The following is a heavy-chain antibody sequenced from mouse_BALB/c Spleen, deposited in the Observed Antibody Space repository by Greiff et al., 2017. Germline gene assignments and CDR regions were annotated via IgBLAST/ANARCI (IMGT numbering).Heavy chain of an antibody. D-gene: IGHD2-1*01. CDR3: AREGDGNFFAY. V-gene: IGHV14-3*02. CDR1: GFNIKDTY. CDR2: IDPANGNT. J-gene: IGHJ3*01. Sequence: VQLKESGAELVKPGASVKLSCTASGFNIKDTYMHWVKQRPEQGLEWIGRIDPANGNTKYDPKFQGKATITADTSSNTAYLQLSSLTSEDTAVYYCAREGDGNFFAYWGQGTLVTVSA.